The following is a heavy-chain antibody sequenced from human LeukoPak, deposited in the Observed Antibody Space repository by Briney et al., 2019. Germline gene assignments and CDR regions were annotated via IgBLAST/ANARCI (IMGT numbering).Heavy chain of an antibody. CDR3: AKDSQAYGGSYGYDAFDI. CDR2: IRSGGDTM. CDR1: GFSFSTDP. D-gene: IGHD1-26*01. V-gene: IGHV3-48*01. Sequence: GGSLTLSCTASGFSFSTDPTNWDRQAPGKGLEWLSNIRSGGDTMYYADSVKGRFTISRDNSKNTLYLQMNSLRAEDTAVYYCAKDSQAYGGSYGYDAFDIWGQGTMVTVSS. J-gene: IGHJ3*02.